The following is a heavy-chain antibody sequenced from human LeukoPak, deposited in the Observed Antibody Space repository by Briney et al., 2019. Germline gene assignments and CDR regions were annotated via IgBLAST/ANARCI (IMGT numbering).Heavy chain of an antibody. J-gene: IGHJ4*02. V-gene: IGHV3-49*03. CDR2: IRSKAYGGTT. Sequence: GGSLRLSCTASGFTFGDYAMSWFRQAPGKGLEWVGFIRSKAYGGTTEYAASVKGRFTISRDDSKSIAYLQMNSLRAEDTAVYYCARAGFGELRTLALDYWGQGTLVTVSS. CDR1: GFTFGDYA. D-gene: IGHD3-10*01. CDR3: ARAGFGELRTLALDY.